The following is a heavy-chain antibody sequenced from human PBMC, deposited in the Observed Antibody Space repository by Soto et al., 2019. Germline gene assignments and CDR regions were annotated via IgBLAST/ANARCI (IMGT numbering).Heavy chain of an antibody. Sequence: GSLRLSCAASGFTISPYNMIWVRQAPGKGLQWVSYISSSSNTLYYGDSVRGRFTISRDNAKNSLYLQMNSLRDEDTAVYYCARRPDATIKDISYYYALDVWGQGTTVTV. D-gene: IGHD2-2*01. CDR1: GFTISPYN. CDR2: ISSSSNTL. V-gene: IGHV3-48*02. CDR3: ARRPDATIKDISYYYALDV. J-gene: IGHJ6*02.